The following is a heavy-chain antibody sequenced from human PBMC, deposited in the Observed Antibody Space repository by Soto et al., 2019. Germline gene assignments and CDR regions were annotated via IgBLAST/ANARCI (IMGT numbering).Heavy chain of an antibody. D-gene: IGHD3-10*01. CDR3: ARGQAPYGSGSCIGY. V-gene: IGHV4-34*01. CDR2: INHSGST. J-gene: IGHJ4*02. CDR1: GGSFGGYY. Sequence: SETLSLTCAVYGGSFGGYYWSWIRQPPGKGLEWIGEINHSGSTNYNPSLKSRVTVSVDTSKDQFSLKLSSVTAADTAVYYCARGQAPYGSGSCIGYWGQGTLVTVSS.